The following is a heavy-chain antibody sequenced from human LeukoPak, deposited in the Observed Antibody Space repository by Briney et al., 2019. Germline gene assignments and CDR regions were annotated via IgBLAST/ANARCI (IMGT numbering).Heavy chain of an antibody. J-gene: IGHJ4*02. CDR1: GGSISSGTYF. CDR2: IYTSGST. CDR3: ARAYSGSYSGVNY. Sequence: KPSETLSLTCTVSGGSISSGTYFWTWIRQPAGKGLEWIGRIYTSGSTNYNPSLKSRVTISVDTSKNQFSLKLSSVTAADTAVYYCARAYSGSYSGVNYWGQGTLVTVSS. D-gene: IGHD1-26*01. V-gene: IGHV4-61*02.